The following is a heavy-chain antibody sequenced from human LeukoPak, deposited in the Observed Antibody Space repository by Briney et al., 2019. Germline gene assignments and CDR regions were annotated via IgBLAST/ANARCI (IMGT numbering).Heavy chain of an antibody. CDR1: GVSISRYY. Sequence: SETLSLPFNISGVSISRYYWHWIRPAPGKGLEWVGYNHYSGYPYYIPCLKNRATHLVRRHHLSQDLISVADADTAGYFCVGQTGNKGAFDVWGQGTMVTVSS. V-gene: IGHV4-59*13. D-gene: IGHD1/OR15-1a*01. CDR3: VGQTGNKGAFDV. CDR2: NHYSGYP. J-gene: IGHJ3*01.